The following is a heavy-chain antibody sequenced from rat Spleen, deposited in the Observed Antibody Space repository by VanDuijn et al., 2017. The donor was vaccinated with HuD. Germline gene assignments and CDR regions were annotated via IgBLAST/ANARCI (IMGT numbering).Heavy chain of an antibody. D-gene: IGHD4-3*01. V-gene: IGHV5S10*01. CDR2: IIYGGSRT. J-gene: IGHJ2*01. CDR3: AREDFGVDY. CDR1: GFTFSDYA. Sequence: EVQLVESGGGLVQPGRSLKLSCAASGFTFSDYAMAWVRQAPKKGLEWVATIIYGGSRTYYRDSVKGRFTISRDNAKNTLYLQMNSLRSEDTAIYYCAREDFGVDYWGQGVMVTVSS.